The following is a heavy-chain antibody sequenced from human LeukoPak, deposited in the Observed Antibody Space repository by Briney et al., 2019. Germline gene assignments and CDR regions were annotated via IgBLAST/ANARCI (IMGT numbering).Heavy chain of an antibody. CDR3: ARGVTTFGVVIIN. V-gene: IGHV3-21*01. D-gene: IGHD3-3*01. J-gene: IGHJ4*02. CDR2: ISSGSSYI. Sequence: GGSLRLSCAASGFTFSSYAMSWVRQAPGKGLEWVSSISSGSSYIYYADSVKGRFTISRDNAKNSLYLQMNSLRAEDTAVYYCARGVTTFGVVIINWGQGTLVTVSS. CDR1: GFTFSSYA.